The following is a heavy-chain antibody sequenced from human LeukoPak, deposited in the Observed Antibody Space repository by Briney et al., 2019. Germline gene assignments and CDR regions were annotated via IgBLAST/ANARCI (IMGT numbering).Heavy chain of an antibody. J-gene: IGHJ4*02. CDR2: ISGSGGST. V-gene: IGHV3-23*01. CDR3: AKGLALTGYRYSFDY. CDR1: GFTFSSYA. Sequence: GRSLRLSCAASGFTFSSYAMHWVRQAPGKGLEWVSAISGSGGSTYYADSVKGRFTISRDNSKNTLYLQMNSLRAEDTAVYYCAKGLALTGYRYSFDYWGQGTLVTVSS. D-gene: IGHD3-9*01.